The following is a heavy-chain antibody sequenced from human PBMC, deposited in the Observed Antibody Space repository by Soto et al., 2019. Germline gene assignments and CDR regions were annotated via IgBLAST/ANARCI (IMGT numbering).Heavy chain of an antibody. J-gene: IGHJ4*03. V-gene: IGHV4-59*01. Sequence: SETLPLTCTVSGGSISTYYWSWIRQPPGKGLEWIAYISYSGITNYNPSLKSRLSISVDTSKTQFSLKLSSVTAADTAVYYCARSISGYRYYFDYWGYGTLATVSS. CDR1: GGSISTYY. CDR2: ISYSGIT. D-gene: IGHD3-16*02. CDR3: ARSISGYRYYFDY.